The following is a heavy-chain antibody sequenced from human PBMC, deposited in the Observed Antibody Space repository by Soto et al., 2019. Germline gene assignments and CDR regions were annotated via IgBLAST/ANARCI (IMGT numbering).Heavy chain of an antibody. J-gene: IGHJ4*02. Sequence: PGGSLRLSCAASGFTFSSYGMHWVRQAPGKXLEWVAVIWYDGSNKYYADSVKGRFTISRDNSKNTLYLQMNSLRAEDTAVYYCPRGHIPFGGVTVLPRSFDYGDQGTLVTASS. CDR3: PRGHIPFGGVTVLPRSFDY. CDR2: IWYDGSNK. D-gene: IGHD3-16*02. V-gene: IGHV3-33*01. CDR1: GFTFSSYG.